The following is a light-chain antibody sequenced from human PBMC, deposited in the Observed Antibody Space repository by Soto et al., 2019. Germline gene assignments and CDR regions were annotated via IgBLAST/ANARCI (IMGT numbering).Light chain of an antibody. CDR2: AAS. Sequence: AIRMTQSPSSFSASTGDRVTITCRASQGISSYLAWYQQKPGKAPKLLIYAASTLQSGVPSRFSGSGSGPDFTLNIRCLQSEDFATYYCQQYYSYPFTFGPGTKVDIK. CDR3: QQYYSYPFT. CDR1: QGISSY. J-gene: IGKJ3*01. V-gene: IGKV1-8*01.